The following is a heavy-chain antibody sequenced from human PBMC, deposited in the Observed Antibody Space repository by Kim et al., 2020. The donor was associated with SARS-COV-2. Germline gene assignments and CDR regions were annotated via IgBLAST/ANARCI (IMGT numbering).Heavy chain of an antibody. CDR3: ASGSSSTMNYGMDV. V-gene: IGHV3-74*01. J-gene: IGHJ6*02. D-gene: IGHD6-6*01. Sequence: ADPVKGRFTISRDNAKNTLYLQMNSLRAEDTAVYYCASGSSSTMNYGMDVWGQGTTVIVSS.